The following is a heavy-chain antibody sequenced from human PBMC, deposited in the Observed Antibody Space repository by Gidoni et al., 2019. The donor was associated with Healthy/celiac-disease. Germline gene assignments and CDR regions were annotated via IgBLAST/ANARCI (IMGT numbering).Heavy chain of an antibody. J-gene: IGHJ5*02. CDR1: GGTFSSYA. CDR3: AREEFFPLGWFDP. CDR2: IIPIFGTA. V-gene: IGHV1-69*01. Sequence: QVQLVQSGAEVKKPGSAVKVYCKAAGGTFSSYAISWVRQATGQGLEWRGGIIPIFGTAHYAPKFQGRVTITADESTSTAYMELSSLRSEDTAVYYCAREEFFPLGWFDPWGQGTLVTVSS. D-gene: IGHD3-16*01.